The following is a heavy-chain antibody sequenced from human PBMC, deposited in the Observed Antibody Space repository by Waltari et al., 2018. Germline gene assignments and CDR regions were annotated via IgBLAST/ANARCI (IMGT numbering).Heavy chain of an antibody. V-gene: IGHV4-39*01. J-gene: IGHJ4*02. CDR2: IYYSGST. Sequence: LQLQESGPGLVKPSETLSFTCTVSGGSLSSSSYYWGWIRQPPGKGLEWMGSIYYSGSTYYNPSLKSRVTISVDTSKNQFSLKLSSVTAADTAVYYCATKRESSASGFDYWGQGTLVTVSS. CDR3: ATKRESSASGFDY. CDR1: GGSLSSSSYY. D-gene: IGHD6-19*01.